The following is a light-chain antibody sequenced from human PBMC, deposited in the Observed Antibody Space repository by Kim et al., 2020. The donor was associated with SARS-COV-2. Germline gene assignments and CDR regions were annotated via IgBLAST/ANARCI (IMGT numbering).Light chain of an antibody. CDR3: QVWDSSSDHPV. V-gene: IGLV3-21*04. CDR2: YDS. J-gene: IGLJ3*02. Sequence: TGKTARITCGGNNIGSKSVHWYQQKPGQATVLVIYYDSDRPSGIPERFSGSNSGNTATLTISRVEAGDEADYYCQVWDSSSDHPVFGGGTKLTVL. CDR1: NIGSKS.